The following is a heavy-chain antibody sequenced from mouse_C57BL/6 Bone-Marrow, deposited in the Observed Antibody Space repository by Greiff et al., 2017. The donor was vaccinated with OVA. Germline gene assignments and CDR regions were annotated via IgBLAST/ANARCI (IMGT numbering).Heavy chain of an antibody. CDR2: INPNYGTT. J-gene: IGHJ2*01. Sequence: VQLQQSGPELVKPGASVKISCKASGYSFTDYNMNWVKQSNGKSLEWIGVINPNYGTTSYNQKFKGKATLTVDQSSSTAYMQLNSLTSEDSAVDYCAREGDYYGSSYGWGSFDYWGQGTTLTVSS. CDR3: AREGDYYGSSYGWGSFDY. V-gene: IGHV1-39*01. D-gene: IGHD1-1*01. CDR1: GYSFTDYN.